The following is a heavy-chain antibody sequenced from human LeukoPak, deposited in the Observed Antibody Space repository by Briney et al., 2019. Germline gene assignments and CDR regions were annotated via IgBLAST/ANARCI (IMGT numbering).Heavy chain of an antibody. Sequence: GGSLRLSCAASGFTFSSYAISWVRQAPGKGLEWVSAISGSGGSTYYADSVKGRFTISRDNSKNTLYLQMNSLRAEDTAVYYCAKLGDIVVVGTYWGQGTLATVSS. J-gene: IGHJ4*02. CDR3: AKLGDIVVVGTY. V-gene: IGHV3-23*01. CDR1: GFTFSSYA. CDR2: ISGSGGST. D-gene: IGHD2-2*01.